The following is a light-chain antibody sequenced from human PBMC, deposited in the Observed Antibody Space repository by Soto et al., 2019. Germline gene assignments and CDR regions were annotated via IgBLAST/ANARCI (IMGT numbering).Light chain of an antibody. V-gene: IGLV2-11*01. CDR3: GSYAGSYSYV. Sequence: QSALTQPRSVSGSPGQSVPISCTGTSSDVGGYNYVSWYQQHPGKAPKLMIYDVSKRPSGVPDRFSGSKSGNTASLTISGLQAEDEADYYCGSYAGSYSYVFGTGTKLTVL. CDR1: SSDVGGYNY. J-gene: IGLJ1*01. CDR2: DVS.